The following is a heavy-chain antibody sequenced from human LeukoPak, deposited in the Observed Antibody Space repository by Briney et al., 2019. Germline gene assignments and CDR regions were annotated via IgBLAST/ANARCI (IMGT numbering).Heavy chain of an antibody. CDR1: GGTFSSYA. CDR3: ARGVWFGELSDAFDI. J-gene: IGHJ3*02. CDR2: IIPIFGTA. D-gene: IGHD3-10*01. V-gene: IGHV1-69*05. Sequence: SVKVSCKASGGTFSSYAISWVRQAPGQGLEWMGGIIPIFGTANYAQKFQGRVTITTDESTSTAYMELSSLRSEDTAVYYCARGVWFGELSDAFDIWGQGTMVTVSS.